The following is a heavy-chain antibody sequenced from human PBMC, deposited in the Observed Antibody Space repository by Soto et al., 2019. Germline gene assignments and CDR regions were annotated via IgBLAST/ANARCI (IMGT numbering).Heavy chain of an antibody. J-gene: IGHJ4*02. D-gene: IGHD3-22*01. Sequence: DVQLLESGGGLAQPGGSLRLSCAASGFTFNTYAMNWVRQAPGKGLEWVSTIAGGGGATYYADSVKGRFTISRDNSKNTLYLQMDSLRAEDTALYYCATVAHHKSGYYQYYSGSWGQGARVTVAS. CDR1: GFTFNTYA. CDR3: ATVAHHKSGYYQYYSGS. V-gene: IGHV3-23*01. CDR2: IAGGGGAT.